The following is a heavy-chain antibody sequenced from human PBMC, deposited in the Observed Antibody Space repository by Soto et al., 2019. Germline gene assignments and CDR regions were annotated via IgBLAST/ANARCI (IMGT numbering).Heavy chain of an antibody. CDR1: GGSISSSSYY. V-gene: IGHV4-39*01. Sequence: TLETLSLTCTVSGGSISSSSYYWGWIRQPPGKGLEWIGSIYYSGSTYYNPSLKSRVTISVDTSKNQFSLKLSSVTAADTAVYYCAGDYYGSGSYRKINWFDPWGQGTLVTVSS. CDR2: IYYSGST. CDR3: AGDYYGSGSYRKINWFDP. D-gene: IGHD3-10*01. J-gene: IGHJ5*02.